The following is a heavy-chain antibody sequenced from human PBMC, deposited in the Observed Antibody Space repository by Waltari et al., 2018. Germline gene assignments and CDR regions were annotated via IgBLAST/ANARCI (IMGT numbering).Heavy chain of an antibody. CDR1: GFTLSSFW. CDR3: ATSGWYCFDY. D-gene: IGHD6-19*01. V-gene: IGHV3-7*01. Sequence: EVQLVESGGGLVQPGGSLRLPCAASGFTLSSFWMNWVSQTPGKGLEWVAGIKQDGSEKYYADSVKGRFTISRDNAKNSLYLQMNSLRAEDTAVYYCATSGWYCFDYWGQGTLVTVSS. CDR2: IKQDGSEK. J-gene: IGHJ4*02.